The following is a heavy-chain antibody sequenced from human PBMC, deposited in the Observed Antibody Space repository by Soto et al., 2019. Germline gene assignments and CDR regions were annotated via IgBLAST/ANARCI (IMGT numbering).Heavy chain of an antibody. CDR3: ARAYGSGSYYNYYFDY. CDR2: VSGTSSYI. V-gene: IGHV3-21*01. Sequence: EVQLVESGGGLVKPGGSLRLSCAASGFSFSDHSMIWVRQAPGEGLEWVSSVSGTSSYIYYADSVKGRFTISRDNARHSLYLQMTSLRAEDTAVYYCARAYGSGSYYNYYFDYWGQGTLVTVSS. CDR1: GFSFSDHS. D-gene: IGHD3-10*01. J-gene: IGHJ4*02.